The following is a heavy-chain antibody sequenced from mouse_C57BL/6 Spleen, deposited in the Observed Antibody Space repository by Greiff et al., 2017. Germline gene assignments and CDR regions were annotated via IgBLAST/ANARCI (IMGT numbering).Heavy chain of an antibody. V-gene: IGHV14-1*01. CDR1: GFNIKDYY. J-gene: IGHJ1*03. CDR2: IDPEDGDT. CDR3: TTAFYYGSNYWYFDV. Sequence: VQLQQSGAELVRPGASVKLSCTASGFNIKDYYMHWVKQRPEQGLEWIGRIDPEDGDTEYAPKFQGKATMTADTSSNTAYLQLSSLTSEDTAVYYCTTAFYYGSNYWYFDVWGTGTTGTVSS. D-gene: IGHD1-1*01.